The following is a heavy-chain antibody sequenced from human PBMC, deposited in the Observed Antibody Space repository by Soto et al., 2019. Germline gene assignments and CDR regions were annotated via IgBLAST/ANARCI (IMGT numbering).Heavy chain of an antibody. CDR2: IVVGSGNT. D-gene: IGHD3-22*01. V-gene: IGHV1-58*01. CDR1: GFTFTSSA. J-gene: IGHJ4*02. CDR3: AADSHYYDSSGYYSH. Sequence: SVKVSCKASGFTFTSSAVQWVRQALGQRLEWIGWIVVGSGNTNYAQKFQERVTITRDMSTSTAYMELSRLRSEDTAVYYCAADSHYYDSSGYYSHWGQGTLVTVSS.